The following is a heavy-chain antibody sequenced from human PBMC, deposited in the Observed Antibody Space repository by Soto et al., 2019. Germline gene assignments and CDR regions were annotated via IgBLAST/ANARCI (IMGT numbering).Heavy chain of an antibody. V-gene: IGHV3-30*18. J-gene: IGHJ6*02. CDR1: GFPFVGYG. CDR3: SKGVILTSCPHNYYYYGMDV. CDR2: ISYDGGNK. D-gene: IGHD3-9*01. Sequence: GGPIRLPCAAFGFPFVGYGVHRVLKAPGKGLEWVAVISYDGGNKYYADSVKGRFTISRDDSKNALYLLMNSLRAEDTAVYYCSKGVILTSCPHNYYYYGMDVWGQGTTVTVSS.